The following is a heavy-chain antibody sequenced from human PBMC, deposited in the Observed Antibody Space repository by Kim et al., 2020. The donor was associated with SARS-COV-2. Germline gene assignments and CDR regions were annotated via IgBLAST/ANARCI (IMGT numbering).Heavy chain of an antibody. CDR2: IWYDGSNK. CDR3: ARSIAAAHKYFDF. J-gene: IGHJ4*02. CDR1: GFTFSSYG. Sequence: GGSLRLSCAASGFTFSSYGMHWVRQAPGKGLEWVAVIWYDGSNKYYADSVKGRFTISRDNSKNTLFLQMNSLRAEDTAVYYCARSIAAAHKYFDFWGQGTLVTVSS. V-gene: IGHV3-33*01. D-gene: IGHD6-13*01.